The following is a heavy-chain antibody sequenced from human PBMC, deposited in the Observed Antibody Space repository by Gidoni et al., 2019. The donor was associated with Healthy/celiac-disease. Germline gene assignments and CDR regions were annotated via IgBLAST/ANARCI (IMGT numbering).Heavy chain of an antibody. CDR1: GFTFISYA. J-gene: IGHJ4*02. V-gene: IGHV3-30-3*01. D-gene: IGHD3-3*01. CDR3: ARDGDYDFGSGYHHYFDY. CDR2: ISYDGSNK. Sequence: QVQLVESGECVVKLVRSMTLSCAASGFTFISYARHLVRQAPGKGLEWVAVISYDGSNKYYADSVKGRFTISRDNSKNTLYLQMNSLRAEDTAVYYCARDGDYDFGSGYHHYFDYWGQGTLVTVSS.